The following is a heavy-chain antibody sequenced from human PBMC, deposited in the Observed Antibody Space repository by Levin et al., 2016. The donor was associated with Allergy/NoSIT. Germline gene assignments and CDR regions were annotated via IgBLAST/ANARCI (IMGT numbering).Heavy chain of an antibody. CDR1: GYIFTDYW. V-gene: IGHV5-51*01. CDR3: ARHGPGMEYYNRYYYMDV. J-gene: IGHJ6*03. D-gene: IGHD2-8*01. CDR2: IYPRDSDT. Sequence: GESLKISCKVSGYIFTDYWIGWVRQMPGKGLEWMGLIYPRDSDTNYSPSFQGQVTISVDKSVDTAFLQWRSLKASDTAIYYCARHGPGMEYYNRYYYMDVWGKGTSVTVSS.